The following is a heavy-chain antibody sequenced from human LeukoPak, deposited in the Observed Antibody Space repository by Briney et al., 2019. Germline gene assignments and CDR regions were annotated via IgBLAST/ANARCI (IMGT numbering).Heavy chain of an antibody. J-gene: IGHJ4*02. D-gene: IGHD3-16*01. Sequence: GGSLRLSCAASGFTFSSYGMHWVRQAPGKGLEWVAVIWSDGRNKFYGDSVKGRFTISRDNSKNTLYLQMNSLRAEDTAVYYCVTSVGDLCFFDYWGQGTLVTVSS. V-gene: IGHV3-33*01. CDR1: GFTFSSYG. CDR2: IWSDGRNK. CDR3: VTSVGDLCFFDY.